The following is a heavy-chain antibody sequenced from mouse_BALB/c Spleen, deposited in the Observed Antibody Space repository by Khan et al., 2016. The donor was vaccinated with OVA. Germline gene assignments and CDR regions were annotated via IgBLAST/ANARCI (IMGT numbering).Heavy chain of an antibody. CDR2: IYPGRGSS. CDR1: GYTFTDNV. D-gene: IGHD2-10*02. CDR3: AGGGGGGGMFDY. V-gene: IGHV1-77*01. J-gene: IGHJ2*01. Sequence: VELVESGPELVKPGASVKMSCKASGYTFTDNVISWVKQRTGQGLEWIGEIYPGRGSSYYNEKFKGKATLTVDKSSNTAYMQLSSLTSEDSAVFFGAGGGGGGGMFDYWGQGTTLTVSS.